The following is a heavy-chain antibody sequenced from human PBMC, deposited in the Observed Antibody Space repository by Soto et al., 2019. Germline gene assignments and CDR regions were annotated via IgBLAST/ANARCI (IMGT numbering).Heavy chain of an antibody. CDR1: GFTFSSYA. Sequence: QVQLVESGGGVVQPGRSLRLSCVASGFTFSSYAMHWVRQAPGKGLEWVAVISYDGNNKYYADSVKGRFTISRDNSKNTLHLQMNSLRAEDTAVYYCARDWGMVRGVGKFDYWGQGTLVTVSS. V-gene: IGHV3-30-3*01. CDR2: ISYDGNNK. CDR3: ARDWGMVRGVGKFDY. J-gene: IGHJ4*02. D-gene: IGHD3-10*01.